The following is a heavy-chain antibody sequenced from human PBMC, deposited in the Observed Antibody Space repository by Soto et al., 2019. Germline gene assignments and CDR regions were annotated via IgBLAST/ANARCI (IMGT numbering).Heavy chain of an antibody. Sequence: QVQLVQSGAEVKKPGSSVKVSCKASGGTFSSYAISWVRQAPGQGLEWMGGIIPIFGTANYAQKFQGRVTITADESTSTAYMELSSLRSEDTAVYYCAKENYYGSGTPEGYFDYWGQGTLVTGSS. CDR2: IIPIFGTA. D-gene: IGHD3-10*01. J-gene: IGHJ4*02. V-gene: IGHV1-69*01. CDR1: GGTFSSYA. CDR3: AKENYYGSGTPEGYFDY.